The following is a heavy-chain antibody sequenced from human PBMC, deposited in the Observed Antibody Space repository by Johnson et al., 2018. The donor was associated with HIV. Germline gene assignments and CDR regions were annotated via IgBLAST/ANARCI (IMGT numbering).Heavy chain of an antibody. D-gene: IGHD6-13*01. Sequence: QMQLVESGGGVVQPGRSLRLSCAASGFTFSSYAMHWVRQAPVKGLEWVEVISYDGSNKYYADSVKGRFTISRDNSKNTLYLQMNSLRAEDTAVYYCTTDADSSSWNDAFDIWGQGTMVTVSS. V-gene: IGHV3-30*04. J-gene: IGHJ3*02. CDR3: TTDADSSSWNDAFDI. CDR2: ISYDGSNK. CDR1: GFTFSSYA.